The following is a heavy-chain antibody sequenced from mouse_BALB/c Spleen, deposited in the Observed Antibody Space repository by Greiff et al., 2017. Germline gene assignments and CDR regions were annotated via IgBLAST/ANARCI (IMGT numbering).Heavy chain of an antibody. CDR1: GYTFTSYY. J-gene: IGHJ4*01. Sequence: QVQLQQSGPELVKPGASVKMSCKASGYTFTSYYIHWVKQRPGQGLEWIGWIYPGDGSTKYNEKFKGKTTLTADKSSSTAYMLLSSLTSEDSAIYFCARDYGDAMDYWGQGTSVTVSS. CDR3: ARDYGDAMDY. CDR2: IYPGDGST. D-gene: IGHD1-1*01. V-gene: IGHV1S56*01.